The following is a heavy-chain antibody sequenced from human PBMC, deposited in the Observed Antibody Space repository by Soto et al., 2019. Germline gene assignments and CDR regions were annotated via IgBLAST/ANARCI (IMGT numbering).Heavy chain of an antibody. V-gene: IGHV4-59*08. CDR3: ARGAGGSGSYYNVLYYFDY. CDR2: IYYSGST. J-gene: IGHJ4*02. D-gene: IGHD3-10*01. Sequence: SETLSLTCTVSGGSISSYYWSWIRQPPGKGLEWIGYIYYSGSTNYNPSLKSRVTISVDTSKNQFSLKLSSVTAADTAVYYCARGAGGSGSYYNVLYYFDYWGQGTLVTVSS. CDR1: GGSISSYY.